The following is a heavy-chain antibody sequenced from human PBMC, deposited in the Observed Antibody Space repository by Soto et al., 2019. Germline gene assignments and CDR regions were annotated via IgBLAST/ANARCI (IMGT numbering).Heavy chain of an antibody. V-gene: IGHV4-39*01. CDR1: GGSISSSSYY. J-gene: IGHJ5*02. CDR3: ARRGSIVVVPAATHWFDP. D-gene: IGHD2-2*01. Sequence: SETLSLTCTVSGGSISSSSYYWGWIRQPPGKGLEWIGSIYYSGSTYYNPSLKSRVTISVDTSKNQFSLKLSSVTAADTAVYYCARRGSIVVVPAATHWFDPWGQGTLVTVSS. CDR2: IYYSGST.